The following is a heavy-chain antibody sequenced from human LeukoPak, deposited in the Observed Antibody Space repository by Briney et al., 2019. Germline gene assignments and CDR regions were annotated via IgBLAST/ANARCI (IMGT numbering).Heavy chain of an antibody. CDR2: INPNDGAT. V-gene: IGHV1-2*02. CDR3: ARRTTEMVNDY. Sequence: ASVKVSCKASGYTFTDYYVHWMRQAPGQGLEWMGWINPNDGATDHAQKFQGRVTMTRDTSISTLYMELNSLRSDDTAVYYCARRTTEMVNDYWGPGTLVTVSS. J-gene: IGHJ4*02. CDR1: GYTFTDYY. D-gene: IGHD5-24*01.